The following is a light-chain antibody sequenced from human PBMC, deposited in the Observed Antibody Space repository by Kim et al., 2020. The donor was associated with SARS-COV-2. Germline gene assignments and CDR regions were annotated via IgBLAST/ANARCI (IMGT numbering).Light chain of an antibody. CDR3: STWDSSLSAVV. J-gene: IGLJ2*01. CDR1: SNNVGNRG. Sequence: QAGLTQPPSVSKGLRQTATLTCTGNSNNVGNRGAAWLQQHQGHPPKLLSYRNNNRPSGISERFSASRSGNTASLTITGLQPEDEADYYCSTWDSSLSAVVFGRGTQLTVL. CDR2: RNN. V-gene: IGLV10-54*01.